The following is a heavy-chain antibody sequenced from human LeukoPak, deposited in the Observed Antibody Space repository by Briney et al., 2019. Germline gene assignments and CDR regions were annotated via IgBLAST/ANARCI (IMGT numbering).Heavy chain of an antibody. V-gene: IGHV3-21*01. CDR3: ARDPDGGNSGAHYYYGMDV. Sequence: GESLRLSCATSGFTFSSYSMNWVRQAPGKGLEWVSSISSGSSYIYYADSVKGRFTVSRDNAKNSLYLQMNSLRAEDTAVYYCARDPDGGNSGAHYYYGMDVWGQGTTVTVSS. CDR2: ISSGSSYI. CDR1: GFTFSSYS. D-gene: IGHD4-23*01. J-gene: IGHJ6*02.